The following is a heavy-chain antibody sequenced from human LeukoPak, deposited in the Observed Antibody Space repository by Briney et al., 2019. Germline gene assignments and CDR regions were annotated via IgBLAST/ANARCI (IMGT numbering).Heavy chain of an antibody. D-gene: IGHD2-15*01. Sequence: SETLSLTCTVSGGSISSYYWSWIRQPPGKGLEWIGYIYYSGSTNYNPSLKSRVTISVDTSKNQFSLKLSSVTAADTAVYYCARHWYCSGGSCYGPYFDYWGQGTLVTVSS. V-gene: IGHV4-59*08. CDR2: IYYSGST. CDR1: GGSISSYY. CDR3: ARHWYCSGGSCYGPYFDY. J-gene: IGHJ4*02.